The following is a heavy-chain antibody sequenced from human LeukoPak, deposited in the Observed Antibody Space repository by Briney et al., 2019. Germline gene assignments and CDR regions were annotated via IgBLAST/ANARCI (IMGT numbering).Heavy chain of an antibody. CDR1: GYTFTSYY. V-gene: IGHV1-46*01. D-gene: IGHD3-10*01. CDR2: INPSGGST. Sequence: ASVKVSCKASGYTFTSYYMHWVRQAPGQGLEWMGIINPSGGSTSYAQKFQGRVTMTRDTSTSTVYMELSSLRSEDTAVCYCAAIFSSIIGWFDPWGQGTLVTVSS. J-gene: IGHJ5*02. CDR3: AAIFSSIIGWFDP.